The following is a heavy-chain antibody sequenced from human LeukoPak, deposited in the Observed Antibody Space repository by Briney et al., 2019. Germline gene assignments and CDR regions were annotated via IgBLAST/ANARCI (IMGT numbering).Heavy chain of an antibody. Sequence: PSETLSLTCTVSGGPISSGSYHWSWIRQPAGKGLEWIGRIYTSGSTNYNPSLKSRVTISVDTSKNQFSLKLSSVTAADTAVYYCVRGATVTSFDYWGQGTLVTVSS. V-gene: IGHV4-61*02. J-gene: IGHJ4*02. CDR1: GGPISSGSYH. CDR2: IYTSGST. D-gene: IGHD4-11*01. CDR3: VRGATVTSFDY.